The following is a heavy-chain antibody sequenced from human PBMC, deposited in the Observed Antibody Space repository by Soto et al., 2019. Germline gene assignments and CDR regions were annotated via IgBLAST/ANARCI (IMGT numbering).Heavy chain of an antibody. CDR3: ARGGSSPVFCYYCGLGV. V-gene: IGHV1-46*01. CDR2: INPSADTT. Sequence: ASVKVSCKASGYSVARYFMHWVRQAPGQGLEWLGVINPSADTTTYAQKFQGRVTMTWDTSTNTGLIDVGSLRSQDTAINYSARGGSSPVFCYYCGLGVWGQGTTVTVSS. CDR1: GYSVARYF. J-gene: IGHJ6*01. D-gene: IGHD6-13*01.